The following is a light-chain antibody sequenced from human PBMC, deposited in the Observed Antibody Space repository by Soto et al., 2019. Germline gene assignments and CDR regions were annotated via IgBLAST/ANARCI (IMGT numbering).Light chain of an antibody. CDR3: QQYNDWPRT. CDR2: GAS. Sequence: EVVMTQSPGMLSVSPGERATLSCRASQSVSSNLAWYQQRPGQAPRLLIHGASTRATGVPARFSGSGSGTEFTLTISGLQSEDFAFYYCQQYNDWPRTFGQGTKVDIK. CDR1: QSVSSN. V-gene: IGKV3-15*01. J-gene: IGKJ1*01.